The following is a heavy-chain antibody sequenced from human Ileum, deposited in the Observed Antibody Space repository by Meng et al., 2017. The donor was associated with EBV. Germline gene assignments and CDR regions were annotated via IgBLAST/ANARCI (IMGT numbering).Heavy chain of an antibody. V-gene: IGHV4-61*08. Sequence: VTMKEPDPGLGKPAQTLSLNCTVAGGTVSISGYYVIWIRHPPGKGLEWIGYNYYSGTTNYNPFLESRVTISVDTSNNQFFLTLRSVAASDTAVYYCARGWDTAMDSGWGQGTLVTVSS. J-gene: IGHJ4*02. D-gene: IGHD5-18*01. CDR3: ARGWDTAMDSG. CDR1: GGTVSISGYY. CDR2: NYYSGTT.